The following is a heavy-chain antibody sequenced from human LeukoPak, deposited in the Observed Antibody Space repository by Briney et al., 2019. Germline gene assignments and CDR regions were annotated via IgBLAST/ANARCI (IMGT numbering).Heavy chain of an antibody. CDR3: ARVGTAMALDS. CDR2: IKEDGSAK. V-gene: IGHV3-7*05. J-gene: IGHJ4*02. Sequence: GGSLRLSCVASRFAFSSYWMAWVRQAPGKGLEWVANIKEDGSAKSYVDSVKGRFTISRDNAKNSLYLQLNSLRAEDTAVYYCARVGTAMALDSWGQGALVTVSS. D-gene: IGHD5-18*01. CDR1: RFAFSSYW.